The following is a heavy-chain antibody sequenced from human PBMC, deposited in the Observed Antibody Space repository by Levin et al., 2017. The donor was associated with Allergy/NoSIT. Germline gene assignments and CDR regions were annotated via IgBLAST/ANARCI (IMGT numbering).Heavy chain of an antibody. V-gene: IGHV5-51*01. CDR2: IYPGDSDT. J-gene: IGHJ4*02. CDR1: GYSFTSYW. CDR3: ARRIVGSSGWSNYFDY. Sequence: GESLKISCKGSGYSFTSYWIAWVRQMPGKGLEWMGIIYPGDSDTRYSPSFQGQVTISADKSISTAYLQWSSLKASDTAMYYCARRIVGSSGWSNYFDYWGQGTLVTVSS. D-gene: IGHD6-19*01.